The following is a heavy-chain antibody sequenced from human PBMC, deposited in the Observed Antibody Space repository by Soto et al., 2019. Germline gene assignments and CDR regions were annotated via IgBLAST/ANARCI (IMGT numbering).Heavy chain of an antibody. D-gene: IGHD5-18*01. CDR1: GFTFTSSA. J-gene: IGHJ6*02. Sequence: SVKVSCKASGFTFTSSAVQWVRQARGQRLEWIGWIVVGSGNTNYAQKFQERVTITRDMSTSTVYMELSSLRSEDTAVYYCAAGGYSYGSGEYYYGMDVWGQGTTVTV. V-gene: IGHV1-58*01. CDR2: IVVGSGNT. CDR3: AAGGYSYGSGEYYYGMDV.